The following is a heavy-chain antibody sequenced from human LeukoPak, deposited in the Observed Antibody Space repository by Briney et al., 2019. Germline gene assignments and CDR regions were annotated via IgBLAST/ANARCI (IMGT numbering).Heavy chain of an antibody. J-gene: IGHJ4*02. CDR2: ISYGGSNK. CDR3: AREPSGWYYFDY. V-gene: IGHV3-30-3*01. CDR1: GFTFSNYA. D-gene: IGHD6-19*01. Sequence: GRSLRLSCAASGFTFSNYAMHWVRQAPGKGLEWVAVISYGGSNKYYADSVKGRFTVSRDNSENTLYLQMTSLRADDTAVYYCAREPSGWYYFDYWGQGTLVTVSS.